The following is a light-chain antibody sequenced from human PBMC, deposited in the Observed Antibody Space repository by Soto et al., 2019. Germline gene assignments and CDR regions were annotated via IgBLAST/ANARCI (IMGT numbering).Light chain of an antibody. V-gene: IGLV2-14*01. CDR1: SGDVGAYNF. CDR3: SSYTTTFTLV. J-gene: IGLJ2*01. Sequence: QSALTQPASVSGSPGHSITISCTGTSGDVGAYNFVSWYQQNPGKVPKLVIYDVNNRPPGVSNRFSGSKSGNTASLTISGLQAEDEADYYCSSYTTTFTLVFGGGTKLTVL. CDR2: DVN.